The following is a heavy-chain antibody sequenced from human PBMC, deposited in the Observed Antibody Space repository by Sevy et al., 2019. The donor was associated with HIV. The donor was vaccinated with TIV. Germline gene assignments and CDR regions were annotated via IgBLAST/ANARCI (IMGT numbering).Heavy chain of an antibody. J-gene: IGHJ5*02. CDR2: ISSTSSYI. D-gene: IGHD6-19*01. CDR1: GFTFSTYS. CDR3: ARDYNSGWRKFNLFDP. Sequence: GGSLRLSCVASGFTFSTYSMNWVRQAPGEGLEWVSSISSTSSYIDYAYSVKGRFTISRDNAKNSLYLQMNNLRAEDTAVYYCARDYNSGWRKFNLFDPWGQGTLVTVSS. V-gene: IGHV3-21*01.